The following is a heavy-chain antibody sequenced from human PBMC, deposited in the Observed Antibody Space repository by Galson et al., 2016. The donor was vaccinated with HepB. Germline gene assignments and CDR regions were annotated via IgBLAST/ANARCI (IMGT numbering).Heavy chain of an antibody. CDR1: GFRFSYYG. D-gene: IGHD3-10*01. V-gene: IGHV3-30*18. CDR2: ISNDGSNT. CDR3: AKGTYFGSGSYYGMDV. J-gene: IGHJ6*02. Sequence: SLRLSCAAFGFRFSYYGMHWVRQAPGKGLEWVAFISNDGSNTYYAESVKGRFTISRDKSRTTVSLQMNSLRAEDTAVYKCAKGTYFGSGSYYGMDVWGQGTTVTVSS.